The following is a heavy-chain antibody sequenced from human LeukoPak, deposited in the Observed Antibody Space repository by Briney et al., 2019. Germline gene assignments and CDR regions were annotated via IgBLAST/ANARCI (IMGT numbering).Heavy chain of an antibody. CDR2: IHYNGKTK. V-gene: IGHV3-30*02. Sequence: PGGSLKLSCAASGFTFSTYGMHWVRQAPGKGLEWVAFIHYNGKTKYYAGSVKGRFTISRDNSKNTLYLQMNSLREEDTAVYYCANRNWELPFDYWGQGTLVTVSS. J-gene: IGHJ4*02. D-gene: IGHD1-26*01. CDR3: ANRNWELPFDY. CDR1: GFTFSTYG.